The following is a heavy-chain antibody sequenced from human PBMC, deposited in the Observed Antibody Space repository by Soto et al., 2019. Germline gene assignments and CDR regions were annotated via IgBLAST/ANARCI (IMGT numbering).Heavy chain of an antibody. Sequence: EVQLVESGGGLVQPGGSLRLSCAASGFTFSSYSMNWVRQAPGKGLEWVSYISSSSSTIYYADSVKGRFTISRDNATNSLFLQLYSLSDEDTAVYYCARYVYSNGPINWLDTWG. CDR3: ARYVYSNGPINWLDT. V-gene: IGHV3-48*02. J-gene: IGHJ5*01. D-gene: IGHD4-4*01. CDR1: GFTFSSYS. CDR2: ISSSSSTI.